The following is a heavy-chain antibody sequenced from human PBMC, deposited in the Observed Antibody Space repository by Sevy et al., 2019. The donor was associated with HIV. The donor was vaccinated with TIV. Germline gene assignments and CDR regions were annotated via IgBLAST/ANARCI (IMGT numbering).Heavy chain of an antibody. J-gene: IGHJ6*02. CDR3: ASAYSSSKSPNYYYYYGMDV. Sequence: ASVKVSCKASGYTFTGYYMHWVRQAPGQGLEWMGRINPNSGGTNYAQKFQGRVTMTRDTSISTAYMELSRLRSDDTAVYYCASAYSSSKSPNYYYYYGMDVWGQWTTVTVSS. V-gene: IGHV1-2*06. D-gene: IGHD6-6*01. CDR2: INPNSGGT. CDR1: GYTFTGYY.